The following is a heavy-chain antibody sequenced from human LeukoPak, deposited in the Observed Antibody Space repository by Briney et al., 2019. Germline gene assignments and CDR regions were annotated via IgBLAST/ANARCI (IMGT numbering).Heavy chain of an antibody. J-gene: IGHJ4*02. V-gene: IGHV3-53*04. D-gene: IGHD1-26*01. CDR2: IYSGGST. CDR3: AKQWSIVGATPDYFDY. CDR1: GFTVSSNY. Sequence: GRSLRLSCAASGFTVSSNYMSWVRQAPGKGLEGVSVIYSGGSTYYADSVKGRCTISRHNSKNTLYLQMNSLRAEDTAVYYCAKQWSIVGATPDYFDYWGQGTLVTVSS.